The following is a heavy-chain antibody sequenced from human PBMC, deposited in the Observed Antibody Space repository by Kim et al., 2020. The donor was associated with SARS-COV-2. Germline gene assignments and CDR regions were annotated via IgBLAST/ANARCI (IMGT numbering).Heavy chain of an antibody. CDR2: ISYDGSSK. CDR1: GFTFSGYA. D-gene: IGHD3-10*01. Sequence: GGSLRLSCAASGFTFSGYAMHWVRQAPGKGLEWVAIISYDGSSKYFADSVKGRFTISRDNSKHTLFLQMNSLRPDDTAVYYCARDLVQYYGSGSPFVSGLDVWGQGTTVTVSS. J-gene: IGHJ6*02. CDR3: ARDLVQYYGSGSPFVSGLDV. V-gene: IGHV3-30*04.